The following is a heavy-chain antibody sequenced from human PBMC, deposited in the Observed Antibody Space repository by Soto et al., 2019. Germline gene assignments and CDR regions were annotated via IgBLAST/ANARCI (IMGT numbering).Heavy chain of an antibody. V-gene: IGHV3-23*01. Sequence: PGWSLRLSCAASGFTFSSYAMSWVRQAPGKGLEWVSAISGSGGSTYYADSVKGRFTISRDNSKNTLYLQMNSLRAEDTAVYYCASATKIVVVTARFDYWGQGTLVTVSS. CDR2: ISGSGGST. CDR3: ASATKIVVVTARFDY. J-gene: IGHJ4*02. D-gene: IGHD2-21*02. CDR1: GFTFSSYA.